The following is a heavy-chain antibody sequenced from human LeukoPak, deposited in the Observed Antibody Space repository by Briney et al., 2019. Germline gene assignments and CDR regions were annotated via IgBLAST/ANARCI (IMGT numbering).Heavy chain of an antibody. CDR2: ISASGRTN. V-gene: IGHV3-48*03. D-gene: IGHD2-2*01. J-gene: IGHJ4*02. CDR3: ARDGDPPYTTSWQDY. Sequence: GGSLRLSCDASEFIFSDYDMNWVRQAPGKGLEWVAHISASGRTNYYADAVKGRFTISRDNAKNSLFLEMDSLRVDDSGVYYCARDGDPPYTTSWQDYWGQGTQVIVSS. CDR1: EFIFSDYD.